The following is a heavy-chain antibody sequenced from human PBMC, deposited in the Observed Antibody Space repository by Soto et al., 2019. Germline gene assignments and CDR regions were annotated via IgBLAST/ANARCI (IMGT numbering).Heavy chain of an antibody. CDR1: GYTFTSYA. CDR2: INAGNGNT. CDR3: AREYTAISHWFDP. Sequence: GASVKVSCKASGYTFTSYAIHWVRQAPGQRLEWMGWINAGNGNTKYSQKFQDRVTITRDTSASTAYMELSSLRSEDTAVYYCAREYTAISHWFDPWGQGTPVTVS. V-gene: IGHV1-3*01. D-gene: IGHD2-2*02. J-gene: IGHJ5*02.